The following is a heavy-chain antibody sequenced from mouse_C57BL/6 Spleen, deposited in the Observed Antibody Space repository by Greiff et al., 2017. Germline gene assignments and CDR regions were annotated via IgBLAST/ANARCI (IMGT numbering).Heavy chain of an antibody. V-gene: IGHV1-55*01. CDR2: IYPGSGST. D-gene: IGHD2-1*01. Sequence: QVQLKQPGAELVKPGASVKMSCKASGYTFTSYWITWVKQRPGQGLEWIGDIYPGSGSTNYNEKFKSKATLTVDTSSSTAYMQLSSLTSEDSAVYYCARGVYYGNSGLAYWGQGTLVTVSA. CDR3: ARGVYYGNSGLAY. CDR1: GYTFTSYW. J-gene: IGHJ3*01.